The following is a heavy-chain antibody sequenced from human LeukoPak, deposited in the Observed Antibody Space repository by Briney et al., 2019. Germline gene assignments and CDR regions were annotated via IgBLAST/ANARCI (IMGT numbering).Heavy chain of an antibody. D-gene: IGHD5-18*01. CDR1: GGTFSSYA. CDR3: ARDQSYGPQNWFDP. CDR2: IIPIFGTV. J-gene: IGHJ5*02. V-gene: IGHV1-69*13. Sequence: ASVKVSCKASGGTFSSYAISWVRQAPGQGLEWMGGIIPIFGTVNYAQKFQGRVTITADESTSTAYMELSSLRSEDTAVYYCARDQSYGPQNWFDPWGQGTLVTVSS.